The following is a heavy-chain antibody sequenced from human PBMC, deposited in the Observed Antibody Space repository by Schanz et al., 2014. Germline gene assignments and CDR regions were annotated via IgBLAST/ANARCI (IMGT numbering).Heavy chain of an antibody. J-gene: IGHJ6*02. CDR2: ISSSGSYI. CDR3: ARVRRRIATPSTPSFRNYYYYAMDV. Sequence: VQLVESGGGVVQFGRSLRLSCVASGFTFSSYAMHWVRQASGKGLEWVSSISSSGSYIHYADSVKGRFTISRDNAKNTLYLQMNSLRAEDTAVYFCARVRRRIATPSTPSFRNYYYYAMDVWGQGTTVTVSS. D-gene: IGHD6-13*01. CDR1: GFTFSSYA. V-gene: IGHV3-21*01.